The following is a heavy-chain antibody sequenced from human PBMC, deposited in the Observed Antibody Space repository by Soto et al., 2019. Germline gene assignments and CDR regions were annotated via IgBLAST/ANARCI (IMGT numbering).Heavy chain of an antibody. CDR2: ISYDGNTK. V-gene: IGHV3-30*18. J-gene: IGHJ4*02. Sequence: QVQLVESGGGVVLPGTSLRLSCAASGFIFSRSGMHWVRQAPGKGLEWVAVISYDGNTKYYADSVEGRFTISRDNSKNTLYLQMTSLRVEDTAVYYCANQIATGHWGQGTLVTVSS. D-gene: IGHD6-13*01. CDR3: ANQIATGH. CDR1: GFIFSRSG.